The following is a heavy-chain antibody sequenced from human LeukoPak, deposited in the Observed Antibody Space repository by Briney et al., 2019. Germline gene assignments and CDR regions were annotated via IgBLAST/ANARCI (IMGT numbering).Heavy chain of an antibody. V-gene: IGHV3-66*01. D-gene: IGHD3-22*01. CDR2: IYSDGRT. J-gene: IGHJ3*01. Sequence: GGSLRLSCAASGFTVSSNYMTWVRQAPGKGLEWVSVIYSDGRTNYADSVKGRFTISRDYSKNTLNLQMNSLRAEDTAVCYCANSGYYFPMWGQGTMVTVSS. CDR3: ANSGYYFPM. CDR1: GFTVSSNY.